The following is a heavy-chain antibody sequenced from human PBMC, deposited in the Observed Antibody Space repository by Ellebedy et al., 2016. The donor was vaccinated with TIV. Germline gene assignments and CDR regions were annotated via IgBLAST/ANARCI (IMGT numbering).Heavy chain of an antibody. CDR1: GFTFSNYW. J-gene: IGHJ4*02. V-gene: IGHV3-74*01. D-gene: IGHD5-12*01. CDR2: IDTDGTTT. CDR3: ARWGVATKELDY. Sequence: GESLKISCAASGFTFSNYWMHWVRQAPGKGLVWVSRIDTDGTTTNYADSVKGRFTISRDNAKNTLYLQMNSLRAEDTAVYYCARWGVATKELDYWGQGTLVTVSS.